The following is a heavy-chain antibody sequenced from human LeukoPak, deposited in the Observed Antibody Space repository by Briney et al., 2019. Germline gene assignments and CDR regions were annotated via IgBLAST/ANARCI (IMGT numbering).Heavy chain of an antibody. Sequence: ASVKVSCKASGYTFTGYYMHWVRQAPGQGLEWMGWINPNSGGTNYAQKFQGWVTMTRDTSISTAYMELSSLRSEDTAVYYCARGLDNFWSEYYTKELDYWGQGTLVTVSS. V-gene: IGHV1-2*04. CDR2: INPNSGGT. CDR3: ARGLDNFWSEYYTKELDY. D-gene: IGHD3-3*01. J-gene: IGHJ4*02. CDR1: GYTFTGYY.